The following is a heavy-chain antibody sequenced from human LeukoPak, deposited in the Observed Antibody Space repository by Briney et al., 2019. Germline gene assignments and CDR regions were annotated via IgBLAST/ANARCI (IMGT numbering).Heavy chain of an antibody. V-gene: IGHV3-23*01. CDR3: AKGQIGTGIVGATGDY. J-gene: IGHJ4*02. D-gene: IGHD1-26*01. Sequence: GGSLRLSCAASGFTFSSYAMSWVRQAPGKGLEWFSAISGSGGSTYYADSVKGRFTISRDNSKNTLYLQMNSLRAEDTAVYYCAKGQIGTGIVGATGDYWGQGTLVTVSS. CDR2: ISGSGGST. CDR1: GFTFSSYA.